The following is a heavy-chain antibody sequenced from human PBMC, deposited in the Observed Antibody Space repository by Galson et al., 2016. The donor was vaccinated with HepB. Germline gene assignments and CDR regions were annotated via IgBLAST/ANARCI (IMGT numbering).Heavy chain of an antibody. J-gene: IGHJ2*01. CDR2: VSHSGTA. CDR3: ARNIIFGYFDL. D-gene: IGHD3/OR15-3a*01. CDR1: GGSINNYY. Sequence: TLSLTCTVSGGSINNYYWTWIRQPPGKGLEWIGSVSHSGTANYNPSLKSRVTTSLDTSKNQFSLNVNSVTAADTAVYYCARNIIFGYFDLWGRGTLVTVSS. V-gene: IGHV4-59*01.